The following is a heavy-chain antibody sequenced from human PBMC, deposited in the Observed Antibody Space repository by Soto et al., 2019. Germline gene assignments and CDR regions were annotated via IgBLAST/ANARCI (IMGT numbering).Heavy chain of an antibody. Sequence: EVQLVESGGGLVQPGGSLRLSCAASGFTFSSYSMNWVRQAPGKGLEWVSYISSSSSTIYYADSVKGRFTISRDNAXXSXTLQMNSLRDEDTAVYYCARENDYVWGSYRLNWFASWGQGTLVTVSS. CDR1: GFTFSSYS. CDR3: ARENDYVWGSYRLNWFAS. V-gene: IGHV3-48*02. J-gene: IGHJ5*01. D-gene: IGHD3-16*02. CDR2: ISSSSSTI.